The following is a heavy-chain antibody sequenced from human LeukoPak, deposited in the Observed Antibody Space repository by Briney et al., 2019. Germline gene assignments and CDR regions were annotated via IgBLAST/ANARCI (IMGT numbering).Heavy chain of an antibody. D-gene: IGHD3-16*01. J-gene: IGHJ4*02. V-gene: IGHV3-11*01. CDR3: ARDIHESAPDYDQ. CDR2: ISGSGSTI. CDR1: GFIFTDYF. Sequence: GGSLRLSCAASGFIFTDYFMSWIRQAPGKGLEWVAYISGSGSTIYYADSVKGRFTISRNNAKNSLYLQMNSLRVEDTAVYYCARDIHESAPDYDQWGQGTWVTISS.